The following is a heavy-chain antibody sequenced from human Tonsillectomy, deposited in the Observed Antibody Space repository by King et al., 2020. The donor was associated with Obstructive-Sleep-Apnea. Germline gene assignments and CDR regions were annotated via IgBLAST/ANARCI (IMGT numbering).Heavy chain of an antibody. CDR1: GFTFSSYS. D-gene: IGHD3-22*01. J-gene: IGHJ3*02. V-gene: IGHV3-48*01. Sequence: VQLVESGGGLVQPGGSLRLSCAASGFTFSSYSMNWVRQAPGKGLEWVSYISSSSSTIYYSDSLKGRFSISRDNAKNSLYLKMNSLRAEDTAVYYCARDKVTGDSSGADAFDIWGQGTMVTVSS. CDR3: ARDKVTGDSSGADAFDI. CDR2: ISSSSSTI.